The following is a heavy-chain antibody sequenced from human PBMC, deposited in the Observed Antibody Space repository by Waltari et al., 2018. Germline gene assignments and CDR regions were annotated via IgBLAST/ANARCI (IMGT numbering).Heavy chain of an antibody. V-gene: IGHV1-8*01. Sequence: QVQLVQSGAEVTKPGASVKVSCKASGYTFPSYDINWVRQATGQGLEWMGWMNPNSGNTGYAQKFQGRVTMTRNTSISTAYMELSSLRSEDTAVYYCARAMIPEMATIPFDYWGQGTLVTVSS. CDR2: MNPNSGNT. D-gene: IGHD5-12*01. J-gene: IGHJ4*02. CDR3: ARAMIPEMATIPFDY. CDR1: GYTFPSYD.